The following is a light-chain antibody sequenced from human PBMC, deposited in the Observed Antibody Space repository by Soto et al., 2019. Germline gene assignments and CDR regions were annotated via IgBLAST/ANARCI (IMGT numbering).Light chain of an antibody. CDR2: GVS. CDR1: QTVCRGC. Sequence: LTQSPGTLSLSPGERATLSCRASQTVCRGCLAWYQQRPGQAPRLLIFGVSNRATGIPDRFSGSGSGTEFTLTISRLEPEDSAVYFCQHYGSSQWTFGQWTFGQGTRVDIK. J-gene: IGKJ1*01. CDR3: QHYGSSQWTFGQWT. V-gene: IGKV3-20*01.